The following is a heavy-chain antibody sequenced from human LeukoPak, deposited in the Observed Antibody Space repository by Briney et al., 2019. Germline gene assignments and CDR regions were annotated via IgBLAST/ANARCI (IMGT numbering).Heavy chain of an antibody. V-gene: IGHV5-51*01. Sequence: GESLKISCKGSGYRFTSYWIGWVRQMPGKGLEWMGIIYPGDSDTRYSPSFQGQVTISADKSISTAYLQWSSLKASDTAMYYCARHVGQQLVQVHDAFDIWGQGTMGTVSA. CDR1: GYRFTSYW. CDR3: ARHVGQQLVQVHDAFDI. J-gene: IGHJ3*02. CDR2: IYPGDSDT. D-gene: IGHD6-13*01.